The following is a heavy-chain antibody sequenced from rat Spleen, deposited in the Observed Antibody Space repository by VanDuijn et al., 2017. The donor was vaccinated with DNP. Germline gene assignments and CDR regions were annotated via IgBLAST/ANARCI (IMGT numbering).Heavy chain of an antibody. J-gene: IGHJ3*01. Sequence: EVHLVESGGDLVQPGRSLKLSCVASGFTFNNYWMTWIRQVPGEGLEWVATIIYDGSRTYYRDSVKGRFTISRDNAKSTLYLQMDSLRSEDTATYYCTTEGRDYWGQGTLVTVSS. CDR3: TTEGRDY. V-gene: IGHV5-31*01. CDR2: IIYDGSRT. CDR1: GFTFNNYW.